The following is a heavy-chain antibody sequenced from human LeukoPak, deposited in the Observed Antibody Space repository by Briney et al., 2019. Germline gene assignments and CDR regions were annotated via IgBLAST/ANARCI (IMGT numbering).Heavy chain of an antibody. CDR2: IYTSGST. CDR3: ARDSTSLGFWYFDL. Sequence: PSETLSLICTVSGGSISSYYWSWIRQPAGKGLEWIGRIYTSGSTNYNPSLKSRVTMSVDTSKNQFSLKLSSVTAADTAVYYCARDSTSLGFWYFDLWGRGTLVTVSS. D-gene: IGHD7-27*01. CDR1: GGSISSYY. J-gene: IGHJ2*01. V-gene: IGHV4-4*07.